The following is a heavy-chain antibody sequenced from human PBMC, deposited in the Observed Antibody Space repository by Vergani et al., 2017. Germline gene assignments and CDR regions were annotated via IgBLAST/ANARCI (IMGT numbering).Heavy chain of an antibody. CDR1: GFTFSSYS. V-gene: IGHV3-21*05. J-gene: IGHJ6*03. CDR3: ARARYCSSTSCYAYYYYMDV. D-gene: IGHD2-2*01. CDR2: ISSSSSYI. Sequence: EVQLVESGGGLVQPGGSLRLSCAASGFTFSSYSMNWVRQAPGKGLEWVSYISSSSSYIYDADSVKGRGTIARDNAKNSLYLQMNSLRAEDTAVYYCARARYCSSTSCYAYYYYMDVWGKGTTVTVSS.